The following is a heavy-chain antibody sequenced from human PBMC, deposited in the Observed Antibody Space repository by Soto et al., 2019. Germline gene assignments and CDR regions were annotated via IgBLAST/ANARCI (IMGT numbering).Heavy chain of an antibody. CDR2: ITWNSGDI. V-gene: IGHV3-9*01. D-gene: IGHD3-22*01. CDR3: ARSRGLVSRPLDL. J-gene: IGHJ5*02. CDR1: GFTFDDYA. Sequence: EVQLVEPGGGLVQPGRSLRLSCAASGFTFDDYAMHWVRQAPGKGLEWVSGITWNSGDITYTGSVKGRFSISRDNAENSLYLHMNSLRPEDTAFYYCARSRGLVSRPLDLWGQGTLVTVSS.